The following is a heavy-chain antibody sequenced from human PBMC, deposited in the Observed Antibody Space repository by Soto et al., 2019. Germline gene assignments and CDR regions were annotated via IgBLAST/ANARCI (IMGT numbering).Heavy chain of an antibody. D-gene: IGHD5-12*01. Sequence: PGESLKISCKGSGYTFSNYWIGWVRQMPGKGLEWMGSIYPGNSEARYSPSFQGQGTISADKSTSTAYLQWSSLKASDTAMYYCAGGGVATIQPYYYYMDVWGKGTTVTVSS. J-gene: IGHJ6*03. CDR1: GYTFSNYW. CDR2: IYPGNSEA. CDR3: AGGGVATIQPYYYYMDV. V-gene: IGHV5-51*01.